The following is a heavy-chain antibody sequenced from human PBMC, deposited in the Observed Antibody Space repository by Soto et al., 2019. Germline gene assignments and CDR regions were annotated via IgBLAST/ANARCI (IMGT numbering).Heavy chain of an antibody. CDR1: GYTFTSYY. CDR3: ARAPTSASSYPGNWFDP. J-gene: IGHJ5*02. Sequence: ASVKVSCKASGYTFTSYYMHWVRQAPGQGLEGMGIINPSGGSTSYAQKFQGRVTMTRDTSTSTVYMELSSLRSEDTAVYYCARAPTSASSYPGNWFDPWGQGTLVTVSS. D-gene: IGHD1-26*01. CDR2: INPSGGST. V-gene: IGHV1-46*01.